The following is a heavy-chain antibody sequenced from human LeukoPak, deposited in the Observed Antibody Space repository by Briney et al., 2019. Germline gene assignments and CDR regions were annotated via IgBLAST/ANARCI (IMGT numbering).Heavy chain of an antibody. V-gene: IGHV1-2*02. J-gene: IGHJ4*02. CDR1: GYTFTSYY. D-gene: IGHD3-22*01. CDR2: INPNSGGT. Sequence: ASVKVSCKASGYTFTSYYMHWVRQAPGQGLEWMGWINPNSGGTNYAQKFQGRVTMTRDTSISTAYMELSSLRSDDTAVYYCARDYYDSGGYSARMYYFDYWGQGTLVTVSS. CDR3: ARDYYDSGGYSARMYYFDY.